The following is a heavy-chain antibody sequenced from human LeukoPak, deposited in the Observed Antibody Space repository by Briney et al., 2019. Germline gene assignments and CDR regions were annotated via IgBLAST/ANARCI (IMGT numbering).Heavy chain of an antibody. CDR2: IYYSGST. D-gene: IGHD2-2*01. Sequence: SETLSLTCTVSGGSISSSSYYWGWIRQPPGKGLEWIGSIYYSGSTYYNPSLKSRVTISVDTSKNQFSLKLSSVTAADTAVYHCARAVVAVSAAPLAGAYYYYGMDVWGQGTTVTVSS. V-gene: IGHV4-39*01. J-gene: IGHJ6*02. CDR3: ARAVVAVSAAPLAGAYYYYGMDV. CDR1: GGSISSSSYY.